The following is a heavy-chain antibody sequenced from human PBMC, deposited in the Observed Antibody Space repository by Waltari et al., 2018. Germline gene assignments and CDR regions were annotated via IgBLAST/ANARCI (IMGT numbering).Heavy chain of an antibody. CDR3: AKDGREIDIVVVPAATAEGGGY. J-gene: IGHJ4*02. D-gene: IGHD2-2*01. Sequence: EVQLLESGGGLVQPGGSLRLSCAASGFTFSSYAMSWVRQAPGKGLEWVSAISGSGGSTYYADSVKGRFTISRDNSKNTLYLQMNSLRAEDTAVYYCAKDGREIDIVVVPAATAEGGGYWGQGTLVTVSS. V-gene: IGHV3-23*01. CDR1: GFTFSSYA. CDR2: ISGSGGST.